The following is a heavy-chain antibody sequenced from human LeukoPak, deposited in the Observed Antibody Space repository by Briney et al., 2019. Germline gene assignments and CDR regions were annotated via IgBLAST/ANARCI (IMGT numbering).Heavy chain of an antibody. V-gene: IGHV3-30-3*01. CDR1: GFTFSSYA. CDR3: ARDRSEYYYDSSGYTFDY. Sequence: PGGSLRLSCAASGFTFSSYAMHWVRQAPGKGLEWVAVISYDGSNKYYADSVKGRFTISRDNSKNTLYLQMNSLRAEDTAVYYCARDRSEYYYDSSGYTFDYWGQGTLVTVSS. CDR2: ISYDGSNK. J-gene: IGHJ4*02. D-gene: IGHD3-22*01.